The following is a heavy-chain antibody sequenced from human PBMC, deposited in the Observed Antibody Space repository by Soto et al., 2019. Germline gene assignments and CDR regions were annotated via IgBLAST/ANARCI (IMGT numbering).Heavy chain of an antibody. CDR2: ISSSSSYI. Sequence: GGSLRLSCAASGFTFSSYSMNWVRQAPGKGLEWVSSISSSSSYIYYADSVKGRFTISRDNAKNSLYLQMNSLRAEDTAVYYCAGGGAAAETDYNWFDPWGQGTLVTVSS. D-gene: IGHD6-13*01. V-gene: IGHV3-21*01. CDR1: GFTFSSYS. J-gene: IGHJ5*02. CDR3: AGGGAAAETDYNWFDP.